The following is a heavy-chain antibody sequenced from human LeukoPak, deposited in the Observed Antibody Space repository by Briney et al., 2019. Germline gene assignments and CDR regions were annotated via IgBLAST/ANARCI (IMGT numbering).Heavy chain of an antibody. J-gene: IGHJ4*02. CDR3: AGGAHDMYYYDSIYLDY. Sequence: GGSLRLSCAASGFTFSDYYMSWIRQAPGKGLEWVSYISSSGSTIYYADSVKGRFTISRDNAKNSLYLQMNSLRAEDTAVYYCAGGAHDMYYYDSIYLDYWGQGTLVTVSS. D-gene: IGHD3-22*01. CDR1: GFTFSDYY. CDR2: ISSSGSTI. V-gene: IGHV3-11*01.